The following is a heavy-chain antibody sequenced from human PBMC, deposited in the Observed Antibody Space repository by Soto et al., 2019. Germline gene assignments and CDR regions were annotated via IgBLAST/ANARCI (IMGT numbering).Heavy chain of an antibody. Sequence: GGSLRLSCAASGFNFRRYAMSWVRQAPGKGLEWVSGMSERSGPPLYSDSVKGRFTISRDNSKSTLHLEMNSLRPEDTAVYYCAKDQDNTDHYWMFDLWGRGTPVTVSS. V-gene: IGHV3-23*01. CDR2: MSERSGPP. CDR3: AKDQDNTDHYWMFDL. CDR1: GFNFRRYA. D-gene: IGHD2-15*01. J-gene: IGHJ2*01.